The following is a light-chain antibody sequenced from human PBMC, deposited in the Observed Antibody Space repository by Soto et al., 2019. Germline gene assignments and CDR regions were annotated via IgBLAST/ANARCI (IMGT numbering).Light chain of an antibody. Sequence: QSALTQPASLSGSPGQSITISCTGTSSDIGAYDYVSWFQQHPGKAPKLMISEVNNRPSGVSNRFSGSKSGNTAYLTISGLQAEDEADYYCSSYTSSSTLFGGGTQLTVL. CDR3: SSYTSSSTL. J-gene: IGLJ2*01. CDR1: SSDIGAYDY. V-gene: IGLV2-14*01. CDR2: EVN.